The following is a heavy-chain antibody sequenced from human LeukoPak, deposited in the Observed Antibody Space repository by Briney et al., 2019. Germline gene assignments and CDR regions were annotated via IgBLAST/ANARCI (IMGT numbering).Heavy chain of an antibody. D-gene: IGHD3-10*01. V-gene: IGHV4-34*01. J-gene: IGHJ4*02. CDR1: GGSFSDCY. CDR2: INHSGST. CDR3: ARSPTRGSGSSSFDY. Sequence: SETLSLTCAVYGGSFSDCYWSWIRQPPGKGLEWIGEINHSGSTNYNPSLKSRVTISVDTSKNQFSLKLSSVTAADTAVYYCARSPTRGSGSSSFDYWGQGTLATVSS.